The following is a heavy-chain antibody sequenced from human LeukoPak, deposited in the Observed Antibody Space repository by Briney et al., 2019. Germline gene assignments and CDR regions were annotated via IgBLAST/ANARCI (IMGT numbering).Heavy chain of an antibody. Sequence: GRSLRLSCAASGFTFSSYAMHWVRQAPGKGLEWVAVISYDGSNKYYADSVKGRFTISRDNSKNTLYLQMNSLRAEDTGVYYCARDLRDDVLLWFGEFDYWGQGTLVTVSS. J-gene: IGHJ4*02. CDR3: ARDLRDDVLLWFGEFDY. CDR2: ISYDGSNK. D-gene: IGHD3-10*01. CDR1: GFTFSSYA. V-gene: IGHV3-30-3*01.